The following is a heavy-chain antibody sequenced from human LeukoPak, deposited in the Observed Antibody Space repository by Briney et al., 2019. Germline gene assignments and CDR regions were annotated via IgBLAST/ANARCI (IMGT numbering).Heavy chain of an antibody. J-gene: IGHJ5*02. CDR2: VNSDGGGA. V-gene: IGHV3-74*01. Sequence: GALRLSCAASGITFGNSWMHWVRQGPGKGLVWISRVNSDGGGAIYADSVKGRFTVSRDNAKNTLYLQMNSLRAEDTAVYYCARDVPHNWFDTWGQGTLVTVSS. CDR3: ARDVPHNWFDT. CDR1: GITFGNSW.